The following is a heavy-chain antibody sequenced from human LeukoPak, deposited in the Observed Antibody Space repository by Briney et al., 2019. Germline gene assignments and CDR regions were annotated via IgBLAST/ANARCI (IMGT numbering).Heavy chain of an antibody. CDR1: GYTFTSNY. J-gene: IGHJ3*02. D-gene: IGHD3-9*01. CDR3: ARDSKPLYYDILTGYYKRAIGGAFDI. CDR2: INPSGGST. Sequence: GASVKVSCKAFGYTFTSNYMHWVRQAPGQGLEWMGIINPSGGSTSYAQKFQGRVTMTRDMSTSTVYMELSRLRSDDTAVYYCARDSKPLYYDILTGYYKRAIGGAFDIWGQGTMVTVSS. V-gene: IGHV1-46*01.